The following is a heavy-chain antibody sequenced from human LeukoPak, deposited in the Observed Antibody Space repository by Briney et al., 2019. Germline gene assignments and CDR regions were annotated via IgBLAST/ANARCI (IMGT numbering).Heavy chain of an antibody. Sequence: GGSPRLSCAASGFTFSSYSMNWVRQAPGKGLEWVSYISSSSSTIYYADSVKGRFTISRDDAKNSLYLQMNSLRAEDTAVYYCARGGYYSSSRYFDYWGQGTLVTVSS. CDR3: ARGGYYSSSRYFDY. J-gene: IGHJ4*02. V-gene: IGHV3-48*04. CDR2: ISSSSSTI. D-gene: IGHD3-22*01. CDR1: GFTFSSYS.